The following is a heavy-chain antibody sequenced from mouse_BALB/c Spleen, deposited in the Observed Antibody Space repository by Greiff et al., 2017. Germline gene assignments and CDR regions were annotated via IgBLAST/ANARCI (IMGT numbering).Heavy chain of an antibody. CDR2: INPSNGGT. CDR3: TRSLLSDAMDY. D-gene: IGHD2-12*01. V-gene: IGHV1S81*02. CDR1: GYTFTSYY. J-gene: IGHJ4*01. Sequence: VQLQESGAELVKPGASVKLSCKASGYTFTSYYMYWVKQRPGQGLEWIGEINPSNGGTNFNEKFKSKATLTVDKSSSTAYMQLSSLTSEDSAVYYCTRSLLSDAMDYWGQGTSVTVSS.